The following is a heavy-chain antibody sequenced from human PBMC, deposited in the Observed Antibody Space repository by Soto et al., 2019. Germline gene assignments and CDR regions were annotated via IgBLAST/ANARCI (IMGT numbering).Heavy chain of an antibody. CDR2: ISSSSSYT. D-gene: IGHD6-19*01. J-gene: IGHJ4*02. CDR3: ARDCSGWYAFDS. V-gene: IGHV3-11*05. Sequence: QVQLVESGGGLVKPGGSLRLTCAASGFTFRDYYMSCIRQAPGKGLEWVSYISSSSSYTNYADSVKGRFTISGDHAKKSLYMQMNSLRAEDTAVYDCARDCSGWYAFDSWGQGTLVTVSS. CDR1: GFTFRDYY.